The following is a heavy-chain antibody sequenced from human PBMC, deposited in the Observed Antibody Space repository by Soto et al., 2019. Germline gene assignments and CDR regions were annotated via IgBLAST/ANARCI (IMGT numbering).Heavy chain of an antibody. CDR1: GYTFTTFW. V-gene: IGHV5-10-1*01. J-gene: IGHJ5*02. Sequence: GESLKISCTGFGYTFTTFWISWVRQRPGKGLEWMGRIDPGDTYATYSPAFQGHVTISADKATSTAYLQWSSLKASDTAMYFCARIYCNTLTCESWLDPWGQGTLVTVXS. CDR3: ARIYCNTLTCESWLDP. D-gene: IGHD2-15*01. CDR2: IDPGDTYA.